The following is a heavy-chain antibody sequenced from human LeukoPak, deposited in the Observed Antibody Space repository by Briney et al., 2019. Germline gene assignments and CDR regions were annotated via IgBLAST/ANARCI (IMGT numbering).Heavy chain of an antibody. Sequence: MASETLSLTCTVSGGSISSYYWSWIRQPPGKGLEWIGEINHSGSTNYNPSLKSRVTISVDTSKNQFSLKLSSVTAADTAVYYCARGQGIGGWYGVFVYWGQGTLVTVSS. J-gene: IGHJ4*02. D-gene: IGHD6-19*01. CDR1: GGSISSYY. V-gene: IGHV4-34*01. CDR3: ARGQGIGGWYGVFVY. CDR2: INHSGST.